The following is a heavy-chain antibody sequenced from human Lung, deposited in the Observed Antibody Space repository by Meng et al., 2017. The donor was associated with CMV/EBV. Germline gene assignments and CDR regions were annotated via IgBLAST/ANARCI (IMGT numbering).Heavy chain of an antibody. CDR3: ASGTPGRSYCDY. J-gene: IGHJ4*02. CDR2: FVNYVDT. CDR1: GYTFGSYG. Sequence: QVHLLQPVPEVKKPGASVRVSCKASGYTFGSYGICWVRQAPGQGLEWMGWFVNYVDTYPAPKFQGRVTMTTDTHTNTAFMELRSLTSDDTAVYYCASGTPGRSYCDYWGQGTLVTVSS. D-gene: IGHD2-15*01. V-gene: IGHV1-18*01.